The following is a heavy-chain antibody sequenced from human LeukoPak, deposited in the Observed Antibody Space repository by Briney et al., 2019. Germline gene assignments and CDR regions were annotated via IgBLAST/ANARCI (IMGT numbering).Heavy chain of an antibody. CDR1: GFTFSTYG. V-gene: IGHV3-23*01. J-gene: IGHJ4*02. D-gene: IGHD1-26*01. CDR3: ANNSIVGITPLDY. Sequence: GGSLRLSCVASGFTFSTYGMSWVRQAPGKGLEWVSTTSDRAGSSSYSDSVKGRFTISRDNSKNTLYLQMNSLRAEDTAVYYCANNSIVGITPLDYWGQGTLVIVSS. CDR2: TSDRAGSS.